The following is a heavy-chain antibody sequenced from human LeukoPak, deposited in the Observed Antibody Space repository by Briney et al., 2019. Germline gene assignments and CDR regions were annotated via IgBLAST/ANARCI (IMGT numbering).Heavy chain of an antibody. CDR2: ISSSGSTI. V-gene: IGHV3-48*03. Sequence: PGGSLRLSCAASGFTFSSYEMNWVRQAPGKGLEWVSYISSSGSTIYYADSVKGRFTISRDNAKNSLYLQMNSLRAEDTAVYYCARVLSRAFDIWGQGTMVTVSS. D-gene: IGHD3-16*02. J-gene: IGHJ3*02. CDR1: GFTFSSYE. CDR3: ARVLSRAFDI.